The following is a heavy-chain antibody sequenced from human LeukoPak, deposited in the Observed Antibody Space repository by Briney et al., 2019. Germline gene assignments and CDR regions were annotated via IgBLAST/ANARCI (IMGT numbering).Heavy chain of an antibody. J-gene: IGHJ4*02. Sequence: SETLSLTCTVSGGSISSSSYYWGWIRQPPGKGLEWIGEINHSGSTNYNPSLKSRVTISVDTSKNQFSLKLSSVTAADTAVYYCASTALGGVIGKGFDYWGQGTLVTVSS. CDR2: INHSGST. CDR1: GGSISSSSYY. D-gene: IGHD3-16*02. CDR3: ASTALGGVIGKGFDY. V-gene: IGHV4-39*07.